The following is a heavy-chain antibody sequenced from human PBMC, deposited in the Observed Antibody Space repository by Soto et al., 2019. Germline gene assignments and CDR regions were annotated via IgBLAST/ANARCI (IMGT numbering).Heavy chain of an antibody. J-gene: IGHJ6*02. CDR1: VYTFNIKY. CDR2: INPSGGST. CDR3: ARDRYWGGTDPRIDHIYYYYGMDV. V-gene: IGHV1-46*02. D-gene: IGHD3-16*01. Sequence: ASVKVSCKASVYTFNIKYMHWVRQETRQGLEWMGIINPSGGSTSYAQKFQGRVTMTRDTSTSTVYMELSSLRSEDTAVYYCARDRYWGGTDPRIDHIYYYYGMDVWGQGTTVTVPS.